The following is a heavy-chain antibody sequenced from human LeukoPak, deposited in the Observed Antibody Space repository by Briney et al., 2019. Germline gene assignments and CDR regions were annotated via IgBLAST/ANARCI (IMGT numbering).Heavy chain of an antibody. CDR1: GFSLNNHW. J-gene: IGHJ6*02. V-gene: IGHV3-7*01. Sequence: GGSLRLSCAASGFSLNNHWMNWVRQPPGEGLEWVANIKQDGCEIYYVDSVKGRFTISRDNAKNSLYLQMNTLRGDDTAVYYCARSGPPYGLDVWGQGTTVTVSS. CDR3: ARSGPPYGLDV. CDR2: IKQDGCEI.